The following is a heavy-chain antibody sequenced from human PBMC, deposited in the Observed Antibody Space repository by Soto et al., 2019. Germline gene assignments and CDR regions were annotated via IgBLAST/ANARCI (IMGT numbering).Heavy chain of an antibody. CDR2: ISYDGSNK. CDR1: GFTFSSYA. D-gene: IGHD4-17*01. V-gene: IGHV3-30-3*01. CDR3: TSSGAYEYFFYYGMDV. J-gene: IGHJ6*02. Sequence: ALRLSCAASGFTFSSYAMHWVRQAPGKGREWVEVISYDGSNKYYADSVKGRFTISRDNSKNTIDLQMNSLRAEDTAVYYCTSSGAYEYFFYYGMDVWGQGTTVTVSS.